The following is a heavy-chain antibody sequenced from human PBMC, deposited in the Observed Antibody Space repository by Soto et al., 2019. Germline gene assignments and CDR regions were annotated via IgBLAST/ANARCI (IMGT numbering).Heavy chain of an antibody. CDR2: IYWDDDK. CDR3: AHGYTKQGASAGTFDQ. V-gene: IGHV2-5*02. Sequence: QITLKESGPTLVKPTQTLTLTCSFSGFSLSTSGVGVGWIRQPPGKALEWLALIYWDDDKAYSPSLKSRLTITKDTSKNQVVLTMTNMHPVDTATYHCAHGYTKQGASAGTFDQWGPGTLVAVSS. D-gene: IGHD6-13*01. J-gene: IGHJ4*02. CDR1: GFSLSTSGVG.